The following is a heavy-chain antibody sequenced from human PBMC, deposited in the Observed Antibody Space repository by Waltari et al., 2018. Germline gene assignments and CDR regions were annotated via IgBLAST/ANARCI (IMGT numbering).Heavy chain of an antibody. CDR2: ISGFGHI. D-gene: IGHD1-1*01. J-gene: IGHJ3*02. Sequence: QVQLQESGPGLVRPSDTLSLTCTVSGFSIRSGHWWVWIRQSPEKGLGWIGYISGFGHIYDNASLKSRVTVSMDTSKNQFSLRLSSVTAVDTAVYYCAKKVERTGMRVDAFDIWGQGTLVTVSS. V-gene: IGHV4-28*05. CDR3: AKKVERTGMRVDAFDI. CDR1: GFSIRSGHW.